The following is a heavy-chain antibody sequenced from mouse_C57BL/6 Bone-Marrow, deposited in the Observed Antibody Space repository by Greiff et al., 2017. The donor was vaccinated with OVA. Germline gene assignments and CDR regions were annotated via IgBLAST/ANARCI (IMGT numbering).Heavy chain of an antibody. CDR2: IYPSDSET. J-gene: IGHJ3*01. V-gene: IGHV1-61*01. D-gene: IGHD2-1*01. CDR3: AIYYGIAWFAY. Sequence: QVQLQQPGAELVRPGSSVKLSCKASGYTFTSYWMDWVKQRPGQGLEWIGNIYPSDSETHYNQKFKDKATLTVDKSSSTAYMQLSSLTSEDSAVYYCAIYYGIAWFAYWGQGTLVTVSA. CDR1: GYTFTSYW.